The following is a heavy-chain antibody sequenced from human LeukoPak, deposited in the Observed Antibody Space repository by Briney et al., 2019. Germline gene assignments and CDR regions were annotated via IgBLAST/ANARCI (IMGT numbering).Heavy chain of an antibody. Sequence: PGGSLRLSCAASGFTFSSYGMHWVRQAPGKGLEWVAVISYDGSNKYYADSVKGRFTISRDNSKNTLYLQMNSLRAEDTAVYYCARVQWLGYWGQGTLVTVSS. CDR2: ISYDGSNK. J-gene: IGHJ4*02. V-gene: IGHV3-30*03. CDR3: ARVQWLGY. D-gene: IGHD6-19*01. CDR1: GFTFSSYG.